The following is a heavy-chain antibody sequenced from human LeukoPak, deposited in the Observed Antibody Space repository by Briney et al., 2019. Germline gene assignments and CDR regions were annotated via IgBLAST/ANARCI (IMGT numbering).Heavy chain of an antibody. J-gene: IGHJ5*02. CDR3: ARGAYCGGDCYMEGFDP. V-gene: IGHV4-34*01. Sequence: SETLSLTCAAYGGSFSGYYWSWIRQPPGKGLEWIGEINHSGSTNYNPSLKSRVTISVDTSKNQFSLKLSSVTAADTAVYYCARGAYCGGDCYMEGFDPWGQGTLVTVSS. CDR1: GGSFSGYY. D-gene: IGHD2-21*02. CDR2: INHSGST.